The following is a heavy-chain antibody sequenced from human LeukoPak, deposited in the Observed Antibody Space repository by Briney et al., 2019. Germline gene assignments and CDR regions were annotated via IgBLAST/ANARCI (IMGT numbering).Heavy chain of an antibody. J-gene: IGHJ3*02. CDR3: ARTGTAMVSAFDI. CDR1: GFTFNKHW. V-gene: IGHV3-74*01. D-gene: IGHD5-18*01. CDR2: INSDGSST. Sequence: PGGSLRLSCAASGFTFNKHWMHWVRQAPGKGLVWVSRINSDGSSTSYADSVKGRFTISRDNAKNTLFLQMKSLRAEDTAVYYCARTGTAMVSAFDIWGQGKLVTASS.